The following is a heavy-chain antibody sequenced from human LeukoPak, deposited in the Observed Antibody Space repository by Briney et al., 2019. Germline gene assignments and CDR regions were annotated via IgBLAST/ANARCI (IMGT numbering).Heavy chain of an antibody. CDR2: IYYSGST. J-gene: IGHJ4*02. CDR3: ARVGSGSYYRHFDY. Sequence: PSETLSLTCTVSGGSISSYYWSWIRQPPGKGLEWIGYIYYSGSTNYNPSLKSRGTISVDTSKNQFSLTLSSVTAADTAVYHCARVGSGSYYRHFDYWGQGILLTVSS. V-gene: IGHV4-59*01. D-gene: IGHD1-26*01. CDR1: GGSISSYY.